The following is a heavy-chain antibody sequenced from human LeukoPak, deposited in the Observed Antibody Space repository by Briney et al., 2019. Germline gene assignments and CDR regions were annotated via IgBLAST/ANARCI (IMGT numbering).Heavy chain of an antibody. D-gene: IGHD7-27*01. J-gene: IGHJ4*02. CDR2: ISYDGSNK. CDR3: AKVNWGKPAY. V-gene: IGHV3-30-3*01. CDR1: GFTFSSYA. Sequence: AGGSLRLSCAASGFTFSSYAMHWVRQAPGKGLEWVAVISYDGSNKYYADSVKGRFTISRDNTKNTLFLQMNSLRAEDTAIYYCAKVNWGKPAYWGQGTLVTVSS.